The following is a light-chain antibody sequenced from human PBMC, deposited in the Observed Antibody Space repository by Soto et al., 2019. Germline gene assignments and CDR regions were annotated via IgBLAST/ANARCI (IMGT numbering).Light chain of an antibody. Sequence: PLSQSPSYVSTFTGQRVPSTCRASQDISSWLAGCQQRPGKAPKIMIYAASTLQSGVPSRFSGSGSGTEFTLTISCLQPEDFATYYCQQYNSYPRTFGQGTRLDIK. CDR2: AAS. CDR1: QDISSW. J-gene: IGKJ5*01. V-gene: IGKV1-12*01. CDR3: QQYNSYPRT.